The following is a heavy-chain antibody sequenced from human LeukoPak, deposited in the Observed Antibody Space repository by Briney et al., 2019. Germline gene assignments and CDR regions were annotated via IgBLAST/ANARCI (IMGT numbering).Heavy chain of an antibody. CDR3: ARVVSFGFRPNYFDY. D-gene: IGHD3-10*01. Sequence: PSGTLSLTCAVSGGSISSSNWWSWVRQPPGKGLEWIGEIYHSGSTNYNPSLKSRVTISVDTSKNQFSLKLSSVTAADTAVYYCARVVSFGFRPNYFDYWGQGTLVTVSS. CDR2: IYHSGST. J-gene: IGHJ4*02. CDR1: GGSISSSNW. V-gene: IGHV4-4*02.